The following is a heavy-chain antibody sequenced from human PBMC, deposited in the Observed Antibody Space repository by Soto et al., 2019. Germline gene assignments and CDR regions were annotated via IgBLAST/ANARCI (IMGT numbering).Heavy chain of an antibody. CDR3: ARGVASYDRSGFFDY. D-gene: IGHD3-22*01. V-gene: IGHV3-30-3*01. J-gene: IGHJ4*02. CDR1: GFIFSNSA. Sequence: GGSLRLSCAGSGFIFSNSAFHWVRQAPGKGLEWVALISYDGNNKYYADSVKGRFTISRDNSKNTLYLQMHSLRADDTAVYYCARGVASYDRSGFFDYWGQGALVTVYS. CDR2: ISYDGNNK.